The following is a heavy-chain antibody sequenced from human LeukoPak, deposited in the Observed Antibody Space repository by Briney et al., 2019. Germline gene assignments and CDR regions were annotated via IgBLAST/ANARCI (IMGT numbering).Heavy chain of an antibody. J-gene: IGHJ4*02. Sequence: ASVKVSCKASGYTFSGYYIHCVRQAPGQGLEWMVCINPNSGGTKYAQKFQGRVTMTRDTSISTAYMELGRLRSEDTPVHSCATEITDWGQGTLVTVSS. CDR3: ATEITD. CDR1: GYTFSGYY. D-gene: IGHD3-16*01. V-gene: IGHV1-2*02. CDR2: INPNSGGT.